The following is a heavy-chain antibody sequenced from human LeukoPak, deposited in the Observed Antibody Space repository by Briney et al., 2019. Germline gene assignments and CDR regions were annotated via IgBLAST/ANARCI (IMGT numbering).Heavy chain of an antibody. CDR3: ARAEGYYYDSSGDY. CDR2: ISSTGGST. D-gene: IGHD3-22*01. V-gene: IGHV3-64*01. Sequence: GGSLRLSCAASGFTFSSYSMHWVRQAPGKGLEYVSAISSTGGSTYYANSAKGRFTNSRDNSKNTLYLQMGSLRAEDMAVYYCARAEGYYYDSSGDYWGQGTLVTVSS. CDR1: GFTFSSYS. J-gene: IGHJ4*02.